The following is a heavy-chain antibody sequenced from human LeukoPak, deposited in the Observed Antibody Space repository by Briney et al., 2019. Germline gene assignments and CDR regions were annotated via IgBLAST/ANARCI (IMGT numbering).Heavy chain of an antibody. CDR3: EKSADYSSSWYWFDP. Sequence: GGSLRLSCAASGFTFSSYGMHWVCQAPGKGLEWVAFIRYDGSNKYYADSVKGRFTISRDNSKNTLYLQMNSLRAEDTAVYYCEKSADYSSSWYWFDPWGQGTLVTVSS. CDR2: IRYDGSNK. J-gene: IGHJ5*02. D-gene: IGHD6-13*01. V-gene: IGHV3-30*02. CDR1: GFTFSSYG.